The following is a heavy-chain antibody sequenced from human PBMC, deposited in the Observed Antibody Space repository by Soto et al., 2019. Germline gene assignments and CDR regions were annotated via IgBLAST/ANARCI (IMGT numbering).Heavy chain of an antibody. CDR3: ASASSIGPDY. J-gene: IGHJ4*02. D-gene: IGHD6-13*01. CDR2: IIPIFGTA. Sequence: QVQLVQSGAEVKKPGSSVKVSXXXXGGTFSSYAXXXXXXAPGQGLEWMGGIIPIFGTANYAQKFQGRVTITADESTSTAYMELSSLRSEDTAVYYCASASSIGPDYWGQGTLVTVSS. CDR1: GGTFSSYA. V-gene: IGHV1-69*01.